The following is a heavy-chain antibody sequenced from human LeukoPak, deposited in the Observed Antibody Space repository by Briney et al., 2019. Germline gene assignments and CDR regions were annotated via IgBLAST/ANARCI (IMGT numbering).Heavy chain of an antibody. Sequence: KASETLSLTCTVSGGSISSYYWSWIRQPPGKGLEWIGYIYYSGSTNYNPSLKSRVTISVDTSKNQFSLKLSSVTAADTAVYYCANIVVVTGYYYGMDVWGQGTTVTVSS. CDR1: GGSISSYY. D-gene: IGHD2-21*02. J-gene: IGHJ6*02. CDR3: ANIVVVTGYYYGMDV. V-gene: IGHV4-59*12. CDR2: IYYSGST.